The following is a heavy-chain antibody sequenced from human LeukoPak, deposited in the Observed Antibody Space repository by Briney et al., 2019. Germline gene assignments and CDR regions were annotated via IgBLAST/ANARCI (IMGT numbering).Heavy chain of an antibody. V-gene: IGHV3-48*02. CDR1: EFTFSNYG. Sequence: GGSLRLSCAASEFTFSNYGMNWVRQAPGKGLEWVSYISSSSSSIYYADSVRGRITISRDNAKNSLYLQMNSLRDEDTAVYYCARDSGGSSGWYYFTYCGRVTLVTVSS. CDR3: ARDSGGSSGWYYFTY. CDR2: ISSSSSSI. D-gene: IGHD6-13*01. J-gene: IGHJ4*02.